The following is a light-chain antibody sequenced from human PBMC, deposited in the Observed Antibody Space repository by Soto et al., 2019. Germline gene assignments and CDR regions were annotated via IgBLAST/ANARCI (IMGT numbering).Light chain of an antibody. V-gene: IGKV3-15*01. CDR3: QQYNNWPGT. CDR1: QSVSSN. CDR2: GAF. J-gene: IGKJ2*02. Sequence: EIVMTQSPATLSVSPGERATLSCRASQSVSSNLAWYQQKPGQAPRLLIYGAFTWANGIPARFSGSGSGTEFTLTISSLQSEDFAVYYCQQYNNWPGTFGQGTKLEIK.